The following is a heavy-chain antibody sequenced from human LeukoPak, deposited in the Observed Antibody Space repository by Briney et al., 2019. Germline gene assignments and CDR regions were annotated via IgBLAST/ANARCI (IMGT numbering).Heavy chain of an antibody. CDR1: GVSFSSYT. CDR2: ISSDSTSI. J-gene: IGHJ4*02. D-gene: IGHD2-15*01. V-gene: IGHV3-21*04. CDR3: ARVRYGSGGSCPPDYYFDY. Sequence: GGSLRLSCAASGVSFSSYTMNWVRQPPGKGLEWVSSISSDSTSIYYADSVKGRFTTSRDNAKNSLYLQMISLRAEDTAVYYCARVRYGSGGSCPPDYYFDYWGQGTLVTVSS.